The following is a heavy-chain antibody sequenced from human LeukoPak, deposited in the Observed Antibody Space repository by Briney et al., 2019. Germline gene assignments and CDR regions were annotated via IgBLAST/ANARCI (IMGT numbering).Heavy chain of an antibody. CDR1: GFTFSSYA. CDR2: ISGSGGRT. Sequence: GGSLRLSCAASGFTFSSYAMSWVRQAPGKGLEWVSAISGSGGRTFYADSVQGRFTISRDNSENTLFLQMNSLRAEDTAVYYCAKGRVGMDVWGQGTTVTVSS. J-gene: IGHJ6*02. V-gene: IGHV3-23*01. CDR3: AKGRVGMDV.